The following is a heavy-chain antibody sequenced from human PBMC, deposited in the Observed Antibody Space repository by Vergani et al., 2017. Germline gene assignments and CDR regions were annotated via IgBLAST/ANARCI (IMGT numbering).Heavy chain of an antibody. Sequence: QVQLVESGGGVVQPGRSLMLSCAASGFNFRSDGMHWVCQAPGKGLEWVAIISHDGSRTHYADSVKGRFTISRDNSQNTLYLHMDSLRADDTAVYYCAKDWSITYFGTARYNEAGIDYWGPGSLVTVAS. CDR3: AKDWSITYFGTARYNEAGIDY. J-gene: IGHJ4*02. CDR2: ISHDGSRT. V-gene: IGHV3-30*18. D-gene: IGHD3-3*01. CDR1: GFNFRSDG.